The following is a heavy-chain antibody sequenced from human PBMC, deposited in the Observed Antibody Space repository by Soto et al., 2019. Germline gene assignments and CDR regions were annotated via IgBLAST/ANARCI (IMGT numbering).Heavy chain of an antibody. D-gene: IGHD3-3*01. J-gene: IGHJ6*02. V-gene: IGHV3-33*01. CDR3: ARDRRYDFWSGYYYYYYGMDV. CDR2: IWYDGSNK. CDR1: GFTFSSYG. Sequence: QVQLVESGGGVVQPGRSLRLSCAASGFTFSSYGMHWVRQAPGKGLEWVAVIWYDGSNKYYADSVKGRFTISRDNSKNTLYLQMNSLRAEDTAVYYCARDRRYDFWSGYYYYYYGMDVWGQGTTVTVPS.